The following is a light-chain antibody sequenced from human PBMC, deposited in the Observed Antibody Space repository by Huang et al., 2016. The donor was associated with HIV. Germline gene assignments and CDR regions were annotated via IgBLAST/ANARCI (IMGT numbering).Light chain of an antibody. Sequence: DIQMTQSPRTLSASVGDRVTITCRASQSVSTWLSWYQQKPGKPPKLLIYKASTLERGVPSRFSGTGYGTEFTLTISSLQHDDFATYYCQQYSSFWTFGQGTKV. CDR3: QQYSSFWT. J-gene: IGKJ1*01. V-gene: IGKV1-5*03. CDR1: QSVSTW. CDR2: KAS.